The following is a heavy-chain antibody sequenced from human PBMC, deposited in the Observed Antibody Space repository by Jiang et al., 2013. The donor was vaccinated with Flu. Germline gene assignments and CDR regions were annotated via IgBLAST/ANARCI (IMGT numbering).Heavy chain of an antibody. CDR3: ARGWDQTGTYYYYYYMDV. D-gene: IGHD1-1*01. V-gene: IGHV4-59*01. CDR1: GGSISSYY. Sequence: GPGLVKPSETLSLTCTVSGGSISSYYWSWIRQPPGKGLEWIGYIYYSGSTNYNPSLKSRVTISVDTSKNQFSLKLSSVTAADTAVYYCARGWDQTGTYYYYYYMDVWGKGTTVTVSS. J-gene: IGHJ6*03. CDR2: IYYSGST.